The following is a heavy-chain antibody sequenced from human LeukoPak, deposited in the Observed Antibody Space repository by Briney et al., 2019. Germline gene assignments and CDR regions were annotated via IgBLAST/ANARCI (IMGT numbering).Heavy chain of an antibody. J-gene: IGHJ2*01. Sequence: SETLSLTCAVSGYSISSGYYWGWIRQPPGKGLEWIGSIYHSGSTYYNPSLKSRVTISVDTSKNQFSLKLSSVTAADTAVYYCARDPRKGSGSYYRYFDLWGRGTLVTVSS. D-gene: IGHD1-26*01. V-gene: IGHV4-38-2*02. CDR3: ARDPRKGSGSYYRYFDL. CDR1: GYSISSGYY. CDR2: IYHSGST.